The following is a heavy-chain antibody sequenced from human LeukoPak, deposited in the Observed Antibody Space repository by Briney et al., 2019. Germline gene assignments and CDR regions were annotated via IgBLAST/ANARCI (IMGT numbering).Heavy chain of an antibody. J-gene: IGHJ6*02. Sequence: ASVKVSCKASGYTFTSYGISWMRQAPGQGLEWMGWISAYNGNTNYAQKLQGRVTMTTDTSTSTAYMELRSLRSDDTAVYYCARVGYSGYDYFYYYGLDVWGQGTTVTVSS. CDR2: ISAYNGNT. CDR1: GYTFTSYG. CDR3: ARVGYSGYDYFYYYGLDV. V-gene: IGHV1-18*01. D-gene: IGHD5-12*01.